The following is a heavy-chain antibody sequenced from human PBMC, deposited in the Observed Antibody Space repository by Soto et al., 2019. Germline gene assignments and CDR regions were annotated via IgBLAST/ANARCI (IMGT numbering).Heavy chain of an antibody. Sequence: QITLKESGPTLVKPTQTLTLTCTFSGFSLTTTGVGVGRVRQPPGKALEWLALLYWDDDKRYIPSLRSRLTTPTDTSRNQVVLTMTSVDTLDTDTNYCTQKDRDFEMRYWCQGTMVTVSS. CDR1: GFSLTTTGVG. V-gene: IGHV2-5*02. CDR2: LYWDDDK. J-gene: IGHJ1*01. CDR3: TQKDRDFEMRY. D-gene: IGHD2-21*02.